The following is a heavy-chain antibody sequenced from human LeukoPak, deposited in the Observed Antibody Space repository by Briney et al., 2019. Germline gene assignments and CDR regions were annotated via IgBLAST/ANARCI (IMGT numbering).Heavy chain of an antibody. D-gene: IGHD3-10*01. Sequence: PSETLSLTCTVSGYSISSGYYWGWIRQPPGKGLEWIGSIYHSGSTYYNPSLKSRVTISVDTSKNQFSLKLSSVTAADTAVYCCAREDYYGSGNYYFDYWGQGTLVTVSS. V-gene: IGHV4-38-2*02. CDR2: IYHSGST. CDR3: AREDYYGSGNYYFDY. J-gene: IGHJ4*02. CDR1: GYSISSGYY.